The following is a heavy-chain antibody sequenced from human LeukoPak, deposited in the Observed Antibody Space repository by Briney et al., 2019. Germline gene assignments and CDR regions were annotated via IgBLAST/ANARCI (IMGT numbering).Heavy chain of an antibody. CDR2: ISYDGSNK. J-gene: IGHJ3*02. V-gene: IGHV3-30-3*01. CDR1: GFTFSSYA. Sequence: PGGSLRLSCAASGFTFSSYAMHWVRQAPGKGLEWVAVISYDGSNKYYADSVKGRFTISRDNSKNTLYLQMNSLRAEDTAVYYCAKDEGYCSGGSCLPGAFDIWGQGTMVTVSS. D-gene: IGHD2-15*01. CDR3: AKDEGYCSGGSCLPGAFDI.